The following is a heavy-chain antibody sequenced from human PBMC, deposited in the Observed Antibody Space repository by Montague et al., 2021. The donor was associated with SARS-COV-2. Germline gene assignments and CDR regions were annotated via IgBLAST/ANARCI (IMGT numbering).Heavy chain of an antibody. CDR3: VRGIEAAGSYDY. V-gene: IGHV6-1*01. CDR2: TYYRSMWKS. Sequence: CAISGDSVSSNSATWNWIRQSPSRGLEWLGRTYYRSMWKSDYARSLKSRIAINPDTSKNQFSLQLNSVTPEDTALYYCVRGIEAAGSYDYWGQGTLVTVSS. CDR1: GDSVSSNSAT. J-gene: IGHJ4*02. D-gene: IGHD6-13*01.